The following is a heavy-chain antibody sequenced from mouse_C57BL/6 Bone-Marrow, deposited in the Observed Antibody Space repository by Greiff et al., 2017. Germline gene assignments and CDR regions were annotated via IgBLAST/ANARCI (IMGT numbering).Heavy chain of an antibody. CDR1: GFTFSSYA. V-gene: IGHV5-4*01. Sequence: VQLKESGGGLVKPGGSLKLSCAASGFTFSSYAMSWVRQTPEKRLEWVATISDGGSYTYYTDNVKGRFTLSRDNAMNNLYLQMSHLKSEDTAMYYCSRDPRWLLLDYWGQGTTLTVSS. CDR2: ISDGGSYT. D-gene: IGHD2-3*01. J-gene: IGHJ2*01. CDR3: SRDPRWLLLDY.